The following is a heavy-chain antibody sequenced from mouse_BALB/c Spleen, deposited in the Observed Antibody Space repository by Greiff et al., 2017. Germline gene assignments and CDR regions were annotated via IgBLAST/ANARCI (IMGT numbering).Heavy chain of an antibody. Sequence: VQLKQSGAELVKPGASVKLSCTASGFNIKDTYMHWVKQRPEQGLEWIGRIDPANGNTKYDPKFQGKATITADTSSNTAYLQLSSLTSEDTAVYYCATTYYFDDWGQGTTLTVSS. J-gene: IGHJ2*01. CDR2: IDPANGNT. V-gene: IGHV14-3*02. CDR1: GFNIKDTY. CDR3: ATTYYFDD.